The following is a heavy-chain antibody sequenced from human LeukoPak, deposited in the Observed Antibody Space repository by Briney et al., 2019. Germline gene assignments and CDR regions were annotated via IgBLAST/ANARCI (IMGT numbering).Heavy chain of an antibody. CDR3: ARGDYGGANWFDP. Sequence: GGSLRLSCAASGFTFSSYSMNWVRQAPGKGLEWVSSISSSSSYIYYADSVKGRFTISRDNAKNSLYLQMNSRRAEDTAVYYCARGDYGGANWFDPWGQGTLVTVSS. D-gene: IGHD4-23*01. CDR1: GFTFSSYS. V-gene: IGHV3-21*01. CDR2: ISSSSSYI. J-gene: IGHJ5*02.